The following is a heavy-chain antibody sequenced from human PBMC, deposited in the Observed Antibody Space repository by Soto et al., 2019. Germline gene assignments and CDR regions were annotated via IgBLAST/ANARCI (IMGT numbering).Heavy chain of an antibody. V-gene: IGHV3-74*01. CDR2: INSDGSST. Sequence: EVQLVESGGGLVQPGGSLSLSCAASGFTFSDYWMHWFRQAPGKGLVWVSRINSDGSSTFYADSVKGRFTISRDNAKNTPYLQMTILRAEDTDVYYCSSSLLTRFDYRGQGALGTVSS. CDR3: SSSLLTRFDY. CDR1: GFTFSDYW. J-gene: IGHJ4*02. D-gene: IGHD7-27*01.